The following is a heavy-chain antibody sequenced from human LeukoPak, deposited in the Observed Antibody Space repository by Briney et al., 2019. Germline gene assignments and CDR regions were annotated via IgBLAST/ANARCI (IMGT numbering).Heavy chain of an antibody. V-gene: IGHV1-18*01. J-gene: IGHJ4*02. CDR2: ISVYNGNT. CDR3: ARQGYSGHSQGAADY. D-gene: IGHD4-23*01. Sequence: GASVKVSCKASGYTFSIYGFSWVRQAPGQGLEWMGWISVYNGNTNYAQKFQGRVTMTTDTSTSTAHMELWSLRSDDTAVYYCARQGYSGHSQGAADYWGQGTLVTVSS. CDR1: GYTFSIYG.